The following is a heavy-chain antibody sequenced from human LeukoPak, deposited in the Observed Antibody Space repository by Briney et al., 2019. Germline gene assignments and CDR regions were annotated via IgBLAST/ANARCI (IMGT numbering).Heavy chain of an antibody. CDR3: AKGPGRYYDSSGYIDY. CDR2: ISGSGGST. Sequence: PGGSLRLSCAASRFTLSSYAMSWVRQAPGKGLEGVSAISGSGGSTYYADSVKGRFTISRDNSKNTLYLQMNSLRAEDTAVYYCAKGPGRYYDSSGYIDYWGQGTLVTVSS. CDR1: RFTLSSYA. D-gene: IGHD3-22*01. J-gene: IGHJ4*02. V-gene: IGHV3-23*01.